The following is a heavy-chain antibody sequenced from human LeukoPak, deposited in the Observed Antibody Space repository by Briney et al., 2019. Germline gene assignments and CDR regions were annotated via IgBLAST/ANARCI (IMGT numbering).Heavy chain of an antibody. CDR1: GFTFSSYA. D-gene: IGHD2-15*01. CDR2: TSGSGGST. Sequence: GGSLRLSCAASGFTFSSYAMRWVRQAPGKGLECVSGTSGSGGSTYYAGSVKGRFTISRDNSKNTLYLQMNSLRVEDTAVYYCAKNGGSQCYSHLDSWGQGTLVTVSS. V-gene: IGHV3-23*01. CDR3: AKNGGSQCYSHLDS. J-gene: IGHJ4*02.